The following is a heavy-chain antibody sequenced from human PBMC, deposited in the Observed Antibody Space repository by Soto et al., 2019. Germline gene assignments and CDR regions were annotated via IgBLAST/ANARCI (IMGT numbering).Heavy chain of an antibody. CDR3: HFGSGSFDY. D-gene: IGHD3-10*01. CDR1: GFTFIGYA. V-gene: IGHV3-23*01. J-gene: IGHJ4*02. CDR2: ISGSGGST. Sequence: PGGSLRLSCASSGFTFIGYAMSWVRQAPGKGLEWVSAISGSGGSTYYADSVKGRFTISRDNSKNTLYLQMNSLRAEDTAIYYCHFGSGSFDYWGQGTLVTVSS.